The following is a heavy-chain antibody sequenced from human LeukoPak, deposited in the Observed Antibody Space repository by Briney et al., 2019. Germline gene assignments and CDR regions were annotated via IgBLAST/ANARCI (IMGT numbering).Heavy chain of an antibody. D-gene: IGHD2-2*01. J-gene: IGHJ5*02. V-gene: IGHV3-7*01. CDR3: ARVCSSTSCYFKTRNWFDP. CDR2: IKQDGSEK. Sequence: PGGSPRLSCAASGFTFSSYWMSWVRQAPGKGLEWVANIKQDGSEKYYVDSVKGRFTISRDNAKNSLYLQMNSLRAEDTAVYYCARVCSSTSCYFKTRNWFDPWGQGTLVTVSS. CDR1: GFTFSSYW.